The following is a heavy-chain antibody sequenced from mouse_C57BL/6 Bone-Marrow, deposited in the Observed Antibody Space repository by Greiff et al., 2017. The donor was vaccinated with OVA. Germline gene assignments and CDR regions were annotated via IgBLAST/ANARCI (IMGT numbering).Heavy chain of an antibody. Sequence: QVQLQQSGAELVKPGASVKMSCKASGYTFTSYWITWVKQRPGQGLEWIGDIYPGSGSTNYNEKFKSKATLTVDTSSSTAYMQLSSLTSEDSAVYYCARGSYDGYSGFAYWGQGTLVTVSA. CDR1: GYTFTSYW. J-gene: IGHJ3*01. D-gene: IGHD2-3*01. CDR2: IYPGSGST. V-gene: IGHV1-55*01. CDR3: ARGSYDGYSGFAY.